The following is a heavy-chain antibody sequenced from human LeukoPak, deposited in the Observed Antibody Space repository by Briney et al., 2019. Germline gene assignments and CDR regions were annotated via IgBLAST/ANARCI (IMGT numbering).Heavy chain of an antibody. CDR3: ARAGGVKTAALDLDY. J-gene: IGHJ4*02. V-gene: IGHV4-39*07. CDR1: GGSISSSSYY. D-gene: IGHD6-25*01. CDR2: IYYSGST. Sequence: PSETLSLTCTVSGGSISSSSYYWGWIRQPPGKGLEWIGSIYYSGSTYYNPSLKSRVTISRDTSKNQFSLKLTSVTTADTAVYYCARAGGVKTAALDLDYWGQGTLVTVSS.